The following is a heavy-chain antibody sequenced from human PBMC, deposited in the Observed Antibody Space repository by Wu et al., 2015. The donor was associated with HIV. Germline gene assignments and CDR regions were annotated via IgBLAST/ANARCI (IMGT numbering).Heavy chain of an antibody. V-gene: IGHV4-30-4*08. CDR1: GDSIGSGGYY. Sequence: QVQLQESGPGLVKSSQTLSLTCTVSGDSIGSGGYYWNWIRQPPGKGLEWIGYIYYSGITYFNPSLSSRVSMTVDTSKNHFSLNLTSMTGADTAVYFCARAATVTTGFDFWGQGKLVAVSS. CDR2: IYYSGIT. D-gene: IGHD4-17*01. J-gene: IGHJ4*02. CDR3: ARAATVTTGFDF.